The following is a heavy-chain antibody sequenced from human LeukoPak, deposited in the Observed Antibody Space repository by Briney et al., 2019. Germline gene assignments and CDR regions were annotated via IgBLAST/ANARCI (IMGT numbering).Heavy chain of an antibody. V-gene: IGHV3-23*01. CDR3: ATTFMTTVTEYYFDY. D-gene: IGHD4-17*01. J-gene: IGHJ4*02. CDR2: ISNGGGST. Sequence: GGSLRLSCAASGFTFSSYAMSWVRQAPGKGLEWVSGISNGGGSTDYADSVKGRFTISRDNSKNTLYLQMNSLRAEDTAVYYCATTFMTTVTEYYFDYWGQGTLVTVSS. CDR1: GFTFSSYA.